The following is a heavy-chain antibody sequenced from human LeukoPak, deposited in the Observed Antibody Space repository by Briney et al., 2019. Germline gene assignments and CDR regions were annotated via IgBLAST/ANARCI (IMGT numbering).Heavy chain of an antibody. Sequence: GASVKVSCKASGYTFTSYGISWVRQAPGQGLEWMGWISAYNGNTNYAQKLQGRVTMTTDTSTSTAYMELRSLRSDDTAVYYCARDPGTVVTRWDYYYGMDVWGQGTTVTVSS. CDR1: GYTFTSYG. J-gene: IGHJ6*02. D-gene: IGHD4-23*01. CDR3: ARDPGTVVTRWDYYYGMDV. CDR2: ISAYNGNT. V-gene: IGHV1-18*01.